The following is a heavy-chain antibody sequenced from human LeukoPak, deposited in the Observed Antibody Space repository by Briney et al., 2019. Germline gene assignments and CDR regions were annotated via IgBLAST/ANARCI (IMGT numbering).Heavy chain of an antibody. Sequence: PETLSVTCIDPGGSICSYYWRWIWQTPGEGLEWGGHIYYSGSSNYNPSLKSRVTISVETSKKRTSLKLRCVAAADTAVYYCARGGSLFDYWGQGTLVTVSS. V-gene: IGHV4-59*01. J-gene: IGHJ4*02. CDR3: ARGGSLFDY. CDR2: IYYSGSS. D-gene: IGHD3-10*01. CDR1: GGSICSYY.